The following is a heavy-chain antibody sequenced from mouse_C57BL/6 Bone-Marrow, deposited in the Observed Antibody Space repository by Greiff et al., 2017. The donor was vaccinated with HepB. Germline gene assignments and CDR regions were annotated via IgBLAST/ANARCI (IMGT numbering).Heavy chain of an antibody. Sequence: ESGPGLVKPSQSLSLTCSVTGYSITSGYYWNWIRQFPGNKLEWMGYISYDGSNNYNPSLKNRISITRDTSKNQFFLKLNSVTTEDTATYYCARGGRRDAMDYWGQGTSVTVSS. V-gene: IGHV3-6*01. CDR1: GYSITSGYY. J-gene: IGHJ4*01. CDR2: ISYDGSN. CDR3: ARGGRRDAMDY.